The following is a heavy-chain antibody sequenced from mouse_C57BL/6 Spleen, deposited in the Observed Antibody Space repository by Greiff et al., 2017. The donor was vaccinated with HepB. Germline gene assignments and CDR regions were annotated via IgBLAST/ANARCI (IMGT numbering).Heavy chain of an antibody. CDR2: IYPGDGDT. CDR1: GYAFSSSW. V-gene: IGHV1-82*01. CDR3: ARGERTGVWYFDV. D-gene: IGHD4-1*01. Sequence: VQLQQSGPELVKPGASVKISCKASGYAFSSSWMNWVKQRPGKGLEWIGRIYPGDGDTNYNGKFKGKATLTADKSSSTAYMQLSSLTSEDSAVYFCARGERTGVWYFDVWGTGTTVTVSS. J-gene: IGHJ1*03.